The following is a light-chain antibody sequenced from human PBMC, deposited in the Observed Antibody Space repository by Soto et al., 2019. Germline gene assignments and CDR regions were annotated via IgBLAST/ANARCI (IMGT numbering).Light chain of an antibody. CDR2: AAA. CDR1: QSVSSN. J-gene: IGKJ1*01. Sequence: EIVMTQSPATLSVSPGERATLSCRASQSVSSNVAWYQHKPGQAPRLLIYAAATRATGIPARFSGSGSGTEFILTISSLQSEDCAVYYCQHYNNWPPWTFGQGSKVEIK. V-gene: IGKV3-15*01. CDR3: QHYNNWPPWT.